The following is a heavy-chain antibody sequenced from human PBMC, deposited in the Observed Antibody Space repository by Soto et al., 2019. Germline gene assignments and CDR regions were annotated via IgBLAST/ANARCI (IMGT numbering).Heavy chain of an antibody. CDR2: LIPMFGIT. CDR1: GGTFSSYT. CDR3: ARDRRGDHCDSYGMDV. D-gene: IGHD3-10*01. Sequence: QVHLVQSGAEVKKPGSSVKVSCTTSGGTFSSYTITWVRQAPGQGLEWMGRLIPMFGITNYAQKFQGRVTITADKSTSTAYMQLSSLLSEDTAVYYCARDRRGDHCDSYGMDVWGQGTTVTVSS. J-gene: IGHJ6*01. V-gene: IGHV1-69*08.